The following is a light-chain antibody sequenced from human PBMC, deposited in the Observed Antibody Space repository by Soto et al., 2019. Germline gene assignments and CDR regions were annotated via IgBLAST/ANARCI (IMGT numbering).Light chain of an antibody. Sequence: QPVLTQSPSASASLGASVTITCTLNSGHSNYAIAWHQKLPEKGPRYLMKVNSDGGHNKGDGIPDRFSGSSSGDVRYLTISRLQSDDEGDYYCQTWGTGIVVFGGGTKLTVL. V-gene: IGLV4-69*01. CDR3: QTWGTGIVV. J-gene: IGLJ2*01. CDR2: VNSDGGH. CDR1: SGHSNYA.